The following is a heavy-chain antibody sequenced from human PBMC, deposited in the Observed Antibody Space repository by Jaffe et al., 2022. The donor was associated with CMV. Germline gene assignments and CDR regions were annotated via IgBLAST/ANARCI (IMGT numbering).Heavy chain of an antibody. J-gene: IGHJ3*02. Sequence: QVQLQESGPGLVKPSETLSLTCTVSGGSISSYYWSWIRQPPGKGLEWIGYIYYSGSTNYNPSLKSRVTISVDTSKNQFSLKLSSVTAADTAVYYCARGPYCSGGSCYSSNAFDIWGQGTMVTVSS. CDR3: ARGPYCSGGSCYSSNAFDI. V-gene: IGHV4-59*01. CDR2: IYYSGST. D-gene: IGHD2-15*01. CDR1: GGSISSYY.